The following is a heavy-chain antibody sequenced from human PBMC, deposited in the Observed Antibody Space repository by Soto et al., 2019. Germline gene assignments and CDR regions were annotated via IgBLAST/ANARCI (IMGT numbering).Heavy chain of an antibody. J-gene: IGHJ6*03. Sequence: PETLSLTFAVSGGSLSGSQCSWTRHSPGKGHEWIGGINDSGDINYNPSLKSRVTILVDSPKKQISLRLSSVTAADTAVYYCARGLILWFGELSRRGGYYYYMDVWGKGTTLT. CDR1: GGSLSGSQ. V-gene: IGHV4-34*01. CDR2: INDSGDI. D-gene: IGHD3-10*01. CDR3: ARGLILWFGELSRRGGYYYYMDV.